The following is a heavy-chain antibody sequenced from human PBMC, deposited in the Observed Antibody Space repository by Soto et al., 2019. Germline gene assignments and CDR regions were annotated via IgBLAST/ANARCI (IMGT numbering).Heavy chain of an antibody. Sequence: EVQLVESGGGLVQPGRSLRLSFAASGFTFDDYAMHWVRQAPGKGLEWVSGISWNSGSIGYADSVKGRFTISRDNAKISLYLQMNSLRAEDTVLYYCAKDDILTGFYGMDVWGQGTTVTVSS. D-gene: IGHD3-9*01. CDR1: GFTFDDYA. J-gene: IGHJ6*02. V-gene: IGHV3-9*01. CDR2: ISWNSGSI. CDR3: AKDDILTGFYGMDV.